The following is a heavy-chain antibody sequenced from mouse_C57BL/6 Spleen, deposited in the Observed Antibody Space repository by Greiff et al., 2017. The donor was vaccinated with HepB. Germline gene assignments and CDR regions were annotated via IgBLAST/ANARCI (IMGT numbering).Heavy chain of an antibody. Sequence: EVKLVESGGDLVKPGGSLKLSCAASGFTFSSYGMSWVRQTPDKRLEWVATISSGGSYTYYPDSVKGRFTISRDNAKNTLYLQMSSLKSADTAMCYCARRQDDYDVDYWGQGTTLTVSS. CDR1: GFTFSSYG. V-gene: IGHV5-6*02. J-gene: IGHJ2*01. CDR3: ARRQDDYDVDY. D-gene: IGHD2-4*01. CDR2: ISSGGSYT.